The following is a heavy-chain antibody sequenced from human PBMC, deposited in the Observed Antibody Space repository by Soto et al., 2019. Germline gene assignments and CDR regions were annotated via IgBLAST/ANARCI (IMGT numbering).Heavy chain of an antibody. CDR3: ISSSAYPYNYFDY. V-gene: IGHV4-39*01. CDR1: GDSISSSIYY. Sequence: PSETLSLTCTVSGDSISSSIYYWGWVRQPPWEGLEWIGSISYSGSTYYNPSLKSRVTISVDTSKNQFSLKLSSVTAADTAVYYCISSSAYPYNYFDYWGQGXLVTVYS. D-gene: IGHD3-16*01. CDR2: ISYSGST. J-gene: IGHJ4*02.